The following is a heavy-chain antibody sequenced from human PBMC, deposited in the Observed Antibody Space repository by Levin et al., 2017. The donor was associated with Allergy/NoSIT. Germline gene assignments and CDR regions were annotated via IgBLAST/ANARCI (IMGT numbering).Heavy chain of an antibody. Sequence: PGGSLRLSCTASGFTFGDYAMSWVRQAPGKGLEWVGFIRSKAYGGTTEYAASVKGRFTISRDDSKSIAYLQMNSLKTEDTAVYYCTRGEAWQQLVYFDYWGQGTLVTVSS. D-gene: IGHD6-13*01. CDR2: IRSKAYGGTT. CDR3: TRGEAWQQLVYFDY. CDR1: GFTFGDYA. V-gene: IGHV3-49*04. J-gene: IGHJ4*02.